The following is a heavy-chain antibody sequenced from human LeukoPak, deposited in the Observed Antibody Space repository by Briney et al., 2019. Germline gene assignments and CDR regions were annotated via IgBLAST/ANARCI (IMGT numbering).Heavy chain of an antibody. D-gene: IGHD7-27*01. CDR3: AREPGDPGAFDI. J-gene: IGHJ3*02. V-gene: IGHV3-21*01. CDR2: ISTMSNYI. CDR1: GFDFSTYA. Sequence: GRSLRLSCAASGFDFSTYAINWVRQAPGKGLEWASSISTMSNYIFYGDSVKGRFTISRDNAKNSVYLQMNSLRPEDTAVYYCAREPGDPGAFDIWGQGTMVTVSS.